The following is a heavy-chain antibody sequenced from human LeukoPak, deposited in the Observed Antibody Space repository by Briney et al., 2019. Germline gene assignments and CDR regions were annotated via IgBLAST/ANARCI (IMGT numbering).Heavy chain of an antibody. J-gene: IGHJ4*02. CDR3: AKDSGTIMGYYFDY. V-gene: IGHV3-7*01. CDR1: GFTFSSYW. D-gene: IGHD1-14*01. CDR2: IKQDGSEK. Sequence: PGGSLRLSCAASGFTFSSYWMSWVRQAPGKGLEWVANIKQDGSEKYYVDSVKGRFTISRDNAKSSLYLQMNSLRAEDTAVYYCAKDSGTIMGYYFDYWGQGTLVTVSS.